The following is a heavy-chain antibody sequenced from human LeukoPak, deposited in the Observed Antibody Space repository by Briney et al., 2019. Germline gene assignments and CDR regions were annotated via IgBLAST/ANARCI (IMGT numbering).Heavy chain of an antibody. D-gene: IGHD6-6*01. CDR2: IYPGDSDT. CDR3: ARQASSSEYYFDY. V-gene: IGHV5-51*01. J-gene: IGHJ4*02. CDR1: GYSFTSYW. Sequence: GESLKISCKGSGYSFTSYWIGWVRQMPGKGLEWIGIIYPGDSDTRYSPSFQGQVTISADKSISTAYLQWSSLKASDTAMYHCARQASSSEYYFDYWGQGTLVTVSS.